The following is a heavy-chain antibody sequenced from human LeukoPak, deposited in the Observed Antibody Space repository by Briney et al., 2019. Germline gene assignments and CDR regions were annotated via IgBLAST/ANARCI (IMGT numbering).Heavy chain of an antibody. Sequence: GGSLRLSCAASGFTFSSYSMNWVRQAPGKGLEWVSSISSSSSYIYYADSVKGRFTISRDNAKNSLYLQMNSLRAEDTAVYYCARDFGSVDIVATGVLYYYYGMDVWGQGTTVTVSS. V-gene: IGHV3-21*01. D-gene: IGHD5-12*01. CDR2: ISSSSSYI. CDR3: ARDFGSVDIVATGVLYYYYGMDV. J-gene: IGHJ6*02. CDR1: GFTFSSYS.